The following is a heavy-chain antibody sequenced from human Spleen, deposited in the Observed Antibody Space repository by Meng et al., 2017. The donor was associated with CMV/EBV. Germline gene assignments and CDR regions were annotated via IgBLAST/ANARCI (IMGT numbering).Heavy chain of an antibody. CDR2: ITIGSHYI. D-gene: IGHD2-15*01. V-gene: IGHV3-21*01. Sequence: GESLKISCAGSTFTFTASSMNWFRQAPGKGLEWVSSITIGSHYIYYADSVKGRFTVSRDNAKNSLFLQMNSLRAEDTAVYYCAREFVVAPSGGQGTLVTVSS. CDR1: TFTFTASS. J-gene: IGHJ4*02. CDR3: AREFVVAPS.